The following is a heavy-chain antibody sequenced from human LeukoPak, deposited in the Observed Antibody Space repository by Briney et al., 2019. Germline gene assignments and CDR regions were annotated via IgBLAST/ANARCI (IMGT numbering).Heavy chain of an antibody. CDR3: ARDLSLDY. CDR2: IYHSGST. CDR1: GGSISSGGYY. Sequence: ASETLSLTCIVSGGSISSGGYYWSWIRQPPGKGLEWIGYIYHSGSTYYNPSLKSRVTISVDRSKNQFSLKLSSVTAADTAVYYCARDLSLDYWGQGTLVTVSS. V-gene: IGHV4-30-2*01. D-gene: IGHD5/OR15-5a*01. J-gene: IGHJ4*02.